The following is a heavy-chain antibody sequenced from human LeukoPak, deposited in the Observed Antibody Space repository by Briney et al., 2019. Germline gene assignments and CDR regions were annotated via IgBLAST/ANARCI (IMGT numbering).Heavy chain of an antibody. CDR1: GFTFSSSG. CDR3: AKVAMVRGVPDSYYYMDV. D-gene: IGHD3-10*01. Sequence: GGSLRLSCAASGFTFSSSGMHWVRQAPGKGLEWVAFIRYDGNNKYYADSVKGRFTISRDNSKNTLYLQMSSLRAEDTAVYYCAKVAMVRGVPDSYYYMDVWGKGTTVTISS. V-gene: IGHV3-30*02. CDR2: IRYDGNNK. J-gene: IGHJ6*03.